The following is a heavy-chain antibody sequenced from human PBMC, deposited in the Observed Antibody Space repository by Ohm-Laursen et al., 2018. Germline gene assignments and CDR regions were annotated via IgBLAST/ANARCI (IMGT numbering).Heavy chain of an antibody. CDR2: IYSGGST. J-gene: IGHJ4*02. CDR3: ARRGYCSSTSCYSPPNFDY. CDR1: GFTVGNNY. Sequence: SLRLSCAASGFTVGNNYMSWVRQAPGKGLEWVSFIYSGGSTYYADSVKGRFTISRDNSKNTLYLQMNSLRAEDTAVYYCARRGYCSSTSCYSPPNFDYWGQGTLVTVSS. D-gene: IGHD2-2*02. V-gene: IGHV3-66*01.